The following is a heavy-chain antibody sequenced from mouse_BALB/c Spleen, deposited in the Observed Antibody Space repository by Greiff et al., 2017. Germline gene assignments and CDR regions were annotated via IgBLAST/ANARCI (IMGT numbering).Heavy chain of an antibody. D-gene: IGHD2-3*01. J-gene: IGHJ2*01. CDR1: GFTFTDYY. Sequence: EVKLVESGGGLVQPGGSLRLSCATSGFTFTDYYMSWVRQPPGKALEWLGFIRNKANGYTTEYSASVKGRFTISRDNSQSILYLQMNTLRAEDSATYYCARVPDGYSFDYWGQGTTLTVSS. CDR2: IRNKANGYTT. V-gene: IGHV7-3*02. CDR3: ARVPDGYSFDY.